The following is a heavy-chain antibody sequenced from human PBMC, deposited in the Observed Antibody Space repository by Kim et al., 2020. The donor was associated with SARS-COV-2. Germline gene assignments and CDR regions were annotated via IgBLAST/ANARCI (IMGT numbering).Heavy chain of an antibody. Sequence: GGSLRLSCAASGFTLSGFDVHWVRQASGKGLEWVGRIKTRPANYATAYSTSATGRFTISRDDSTNTAYQQMNRLIIEDTAVYYSVRREMSGTRRMDWGQGTLVTVSS. CDR3: VRREMSGTRRMD. CDR2: IKTRPANYAT. J-gene: IGHJ4*02. CDR1: GFTLSGFD. D-gene: IGHD2-8*01. V-gene: IGHV3-73*01.